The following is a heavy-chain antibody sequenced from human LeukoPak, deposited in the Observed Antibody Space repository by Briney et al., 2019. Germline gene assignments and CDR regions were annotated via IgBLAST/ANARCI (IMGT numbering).Heavy chain of an antibody. CDR3: ARFTSTLTMDY. Sequence: PSETLSLTCTVSGASIISTSYYWGWIRQPPGKGLEWIGSIYYSGNTYYNPSLKSRVTISVDTSKNQFSLKLSSVTATDTAVYYCARFTSTLTMDYWGRGTLVTVSS. J-gene: IGHJ4*02. V-gene: IGHV4-39*01. CDR1: GASIISTSYY. CDR2: IYYSGNT.